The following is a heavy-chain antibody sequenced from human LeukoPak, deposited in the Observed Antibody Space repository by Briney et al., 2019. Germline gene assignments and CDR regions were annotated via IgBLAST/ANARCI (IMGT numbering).Heavy chain of an antibody. V-gene: IGHV1-46*01. CDR3: ASEWVSGYYYGMDV. Sequence: ASVKVSCKVSGYTLTSYYMHWVRQAPGQGLEWMGIINPSGGSTSSAQKFQGRVTMTRDTSTSTVYMELSSLRSEDTAVYYCASEWVSGYYYGMDVWGQGTTVTVSS. J-gene: IGHJ6*02. D-gene: IGHD1-26*01. CDR2: INPSGGST. CDR1: GYTLTSYY.